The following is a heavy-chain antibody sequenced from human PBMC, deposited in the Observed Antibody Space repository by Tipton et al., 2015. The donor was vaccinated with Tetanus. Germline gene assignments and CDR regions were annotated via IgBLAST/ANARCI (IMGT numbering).Heavy chain of an antibody. CDR1: GFIFSSYG. Sequence: SLRLSCAASGFIFSSYGIHWVRQAPGKGLEWVAVSWYDGTDTYYADPVKGRFTLSRDNSKNTLYLQMNSLRVEDTAVYYCAREADCSGGSCFSGDFDNWGQGTQATVSS. CDR2: SWYDGTDT. D-gene: IGHD2-15*01. CDR3: AREADCSGGSCFSGDFDN. J-gene: IGHJ4*02. V-gene: IGHV3-33*01.